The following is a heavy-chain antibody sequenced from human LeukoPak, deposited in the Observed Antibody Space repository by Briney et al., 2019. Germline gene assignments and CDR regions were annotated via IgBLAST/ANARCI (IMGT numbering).Heavy chain of an antibody. V-gene: IGHV3-7*01. CDR3: ARGSTYYDSSGQVPFDY. Sequence: GGSLRLSCAVSGFTFSNYWMNWVRQAPGQGLEWVANIKQDGSETYYADSVKGRFTISRDSAKNSLYLQMDSLRVEDTAVYYCARGSTYYDSSGQVPFDYWGQGTLVTVSS. CDR2: IKQDGSET. CDR1: GFTFSNYW. D-gene: IGHD3-22*01. J-gene: IGHJ4*02.